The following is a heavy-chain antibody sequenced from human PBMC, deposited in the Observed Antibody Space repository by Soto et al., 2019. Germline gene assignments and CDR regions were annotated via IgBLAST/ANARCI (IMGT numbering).Heavy chain of an antibody. J-gene: IGHJ5*02. CDR3: AKDIYSSSWYEIVT. V-gene: IGHV3-9*01. CDR2: ISWNSGSI. Sequence: GGSLRLSCAASGFTFDDYAMHWVRQAPGKGLEWVSGISWNSGSIGYADSVKGRFTISRDNAKNSLYLQMNSLRAEDTALYYCAKDIYSSSWYEIVTWGQGTLVTVSS. CDR1: GFTFDDYA. D-gene: IGHD6-13*01.